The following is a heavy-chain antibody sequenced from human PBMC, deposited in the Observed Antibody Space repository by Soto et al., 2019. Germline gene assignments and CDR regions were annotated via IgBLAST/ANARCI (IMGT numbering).Heavy chain of an antibody. CDR1: GFTFSDYY. CDR3: ARDLLVVYGDYEDYYYYGMDV. V-gene: IGHV3-11*05. D-gene: IGHD4-17*01. Sequence: PGGSLRLSCAASGFTFSDYYMSWIRQAPGKGLEWVSYISSSSSYTNYADSVKGRFTISRDNAKNSLYLQMDSLRAEDTAVYYCARDLLVVYGDYEDYYYYGMDVWGQGTTVTVSS. J-gene: IGHJ6*02. CDR2: ISSSSSYT.